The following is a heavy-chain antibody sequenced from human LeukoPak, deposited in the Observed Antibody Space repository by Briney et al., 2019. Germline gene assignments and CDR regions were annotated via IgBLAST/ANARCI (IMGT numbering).Heavy chain of an antibody. V-gene: IGHV4-34*01. Sequence: SETLSLTCAVYGGSFSVYYWSWIRQPPGKGLEWIGEINHSGSTNYNPSLKSRVTISVDTSKNQFSLKLSSVTAADTAVYYCARGTMTTVTYYFDYWGQGTLVTVSS. D-gene: IGHD4-17*01. CDR3: ARGTMTTVTYYFDY. CDR1: GGSFSVYY. CDR2: INHSGST. J-gene: IGHJ4*02.